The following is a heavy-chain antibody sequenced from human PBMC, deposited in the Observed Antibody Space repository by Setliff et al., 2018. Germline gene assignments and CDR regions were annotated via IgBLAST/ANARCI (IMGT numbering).Heavy chain of an antibody. Sequence: GGPLRLSCAASGLTFSNNYMSWVRQAPGKGLEWVSGINWNGGSTGYADSVKGRFTISRDNSKNTLYLQMNSLRAEDAAVYYCATSDWYAALDHWGQGTLVTVSS. CDR2: INWNGGST. CDR3: ATSDWYAALDH. CDR1: GLTFSNNY. V-gene: IGHV3-20*04. J-gene: IGHJ4*02. D-gene: IGHD6-19*01.